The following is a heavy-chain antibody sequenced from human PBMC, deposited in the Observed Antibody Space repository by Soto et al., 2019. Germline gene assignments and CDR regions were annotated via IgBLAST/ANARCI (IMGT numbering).Heavy chain of an antibody. CDR1: GYTFTNYY. J-gene: IGHJ5*02. V-gene: IGHV1-18*04. CDR2: ISAYNGNT. CDR3: ARDYDSNWFDP. D-gene: IGHD3-16*01. Sequence: GASVKVSCKASGYTFTNYYMHWVRQAPGQGLEWMGWISAYNGNTNYAQKLQGRVTMTTDTSTSTAYMELRSLRSDDTAVYYCARDYDSNWFDPWGQGTLVTVSS.